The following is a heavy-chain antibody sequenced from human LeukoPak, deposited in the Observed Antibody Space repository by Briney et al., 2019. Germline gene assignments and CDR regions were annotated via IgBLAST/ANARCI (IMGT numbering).Heavy chain of an antibody. D-gene: IGHD6-19*01. CDR3: AREYSSGWYGEYYFDY. CDR1: GYTFTSYA. V-gene: IGHV1-3*01. CDR2: INAGNGNT. Sequence: ASVKVSCKASGYTFTSYAMHWVRQAPGQRLEWMGWINAGNGNTKYSQKFQGRVTITRDTSASTAYMELSSLRSEDTAVYYCAREYSSGWYGEYYFDYWGQGTLVTVSS. J-gene: IGHJ4*02.